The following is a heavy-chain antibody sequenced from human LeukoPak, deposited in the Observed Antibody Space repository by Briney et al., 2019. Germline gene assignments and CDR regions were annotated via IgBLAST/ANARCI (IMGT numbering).Heavy chain of an antibody. Sequence: GGSLRPSCAASGFTLRSYWMTWVRQAPGKGLEWVASINQDGSEKNYVDSVKGRFTISRDNAENSLYLQMNSLRDEDTAVYYCARTRLSCDCWGQGTLVTVSS. CDR1: GFTLRSYW. CDR3: ARTRLSCDC. J-gene: IGHJ4*02. V-gene: IGHV3-7*01. CDR2: INQDGSEK.